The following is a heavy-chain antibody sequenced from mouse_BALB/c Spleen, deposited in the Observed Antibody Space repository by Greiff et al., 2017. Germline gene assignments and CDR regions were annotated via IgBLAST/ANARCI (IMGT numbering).Heavy chain of an antibody. J-gene: IGHJ4*01. V-gene: IGHV5-6*02. D-gene: IGHD1-2*01. CDR3: ARGREIWNSLLRLQYAMDY. CDR2: ISSGGSYT. CDR1: GFTFSSYG. Sequence: DVKLVESGGDLVKPGGSLKLSCAASGFTFSSYGMSWVRQTPDKRLEWVATISSGGSYTYYPDSVKGRFTISRDNAKNTLYLQMSSLRSEDTAMYYCARGREIWNSLLRLQYAMDYWGQGTSVTVSS.